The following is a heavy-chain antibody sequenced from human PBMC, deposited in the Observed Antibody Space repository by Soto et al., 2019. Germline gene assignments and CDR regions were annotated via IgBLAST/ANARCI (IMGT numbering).Heavy chain of an antibody. D-gene: IGHD6-13*01. J-gene: IGHJ4*02. Sequence: ASVKVACKASGYTFTSYDISWVRQAPGQGLEWMGWISAYNGNTNYAQKLQGRVTMTTDTSTSTAYMELRSLRSDDTAVYYCASSSWLKEFDYWGQGTLVTVS. CDR1: GYTFTSYD. V-gene: IGHV1-18*01. CDR3: ASSSWLKEFDY. CDR2: ISAYNGNT.